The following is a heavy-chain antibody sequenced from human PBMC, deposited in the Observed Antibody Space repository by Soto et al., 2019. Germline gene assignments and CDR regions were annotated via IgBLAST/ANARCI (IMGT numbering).Heavy chain of an antibody. V-gene: IGHV3-30*03. Sequence: QVQLVESGGGVVQPGRSLRLTCAASGFTFSGYGMHWVRQAPGKGLEWVAVLAYDGSSMYYGDSVKGRFTISRDNSKNTQFLQVSNLRAEDTAIYNCAIEADRNHWYFDLRGRGTLVTVSS. CDR3: AIEADRNHWYFDL. CDR2: LAYDGSSM. J-gene: IGHJ2*01. D-gene: IGHD1-1*01. CDR1: GFTFSGYG.